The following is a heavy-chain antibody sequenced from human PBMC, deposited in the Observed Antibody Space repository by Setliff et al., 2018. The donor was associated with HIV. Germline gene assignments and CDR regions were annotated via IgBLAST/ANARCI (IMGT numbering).Heavy chain of an antibody. V-gene: IGHV3-43*01. J-gene: IGHJ4*02. D-gene: IGHD2-8*01. CDR1: GFTFDDYT. CDR3: VRDSVMGLEY. Sequence: PGGSLRLSCAASGFTFDDYTMHWVRQAPGKGLEWVSLTSWDATKTYYADSVKGRFTISRDNSENSLYLQMNSLKTEDTALYYCVRDSVMGLEYWGQGTPVTVSS. CDR2: TSWDATKT.